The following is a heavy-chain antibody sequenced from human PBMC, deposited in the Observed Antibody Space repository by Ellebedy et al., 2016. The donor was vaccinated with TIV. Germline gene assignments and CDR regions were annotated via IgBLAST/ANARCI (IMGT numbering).Heavy chain of an antibody. CDR3: ARDTGPTGYYGMDV. Sequence: ASVKVSXKASGYTFTSYDINWVRQATGQGLEWMGWISAYNGNTNYAQKLQGRVTMTTDTSTSTAYMELRSLRSDDTAVYYCARDTGPTGYYGMDVWGQGTTVTVSS. D-gene: IGHD4-17*01. CDR2: ISAYNGNT. J-gene: IGHJ6*02. CDR1: GYTFTSYD. V-gene: IGHV1-18*01.